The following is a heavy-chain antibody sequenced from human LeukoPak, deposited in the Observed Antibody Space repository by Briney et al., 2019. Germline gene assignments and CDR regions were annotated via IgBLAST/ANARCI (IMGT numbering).Heavy chain of an antibody. Sequence: SETQSLTCTVSGDSISSSPFYWGWIRQPPGNGLEWIGSIYSSGSAYYNPSLKSRVAISVDTSKNQFSLKVTSVTAADTAVYYCVRAEINDYSRYWGQGIPVIVSS. V-gene: IGHV4-39*07. CDR1: GDSISSSPFY. J-gene: IGHJ4*02. CDR3: VRAEINDYSRY. D-gene: IGHD4-11*01. CDR2: IYSSGSA.